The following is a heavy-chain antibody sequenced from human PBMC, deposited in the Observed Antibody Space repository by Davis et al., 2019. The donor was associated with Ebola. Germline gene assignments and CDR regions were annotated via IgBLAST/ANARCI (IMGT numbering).Heavy chain of an antibody. J-gene: IGHJ4*02. Sequence: SVKVSCKASGYTFTSYYMHWVRQAPGQGLEWMGRIIPILGIANYAQKFQGRVTITADKSTSTAYMELSSLRSEDTAVYYCARDQGIAVAGTSNYWGQGTLVTVSS. CDR2: IIPILGIA. D-gene: IGHD6-19*01. CDR1: GYTFTSYY. CDR3: ARDQGIAVAGTSNY. V-gene: IGHV1-69*04.